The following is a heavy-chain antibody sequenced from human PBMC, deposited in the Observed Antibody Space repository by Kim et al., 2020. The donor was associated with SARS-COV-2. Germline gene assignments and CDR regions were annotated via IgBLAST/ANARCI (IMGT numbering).Heavy chain of an antibody. CDR3: TRGSLTVGARVFEY. V-gene: IGHV1-8*01. CDR1: GYNFISYD. J-gene: IGHJ4*02. Sequence: ASVKVSCKTSGYNFISYDINWVRQAAGQGLEWLGWMSPNTGNAAIAQSFQDRVIMTRNISITTAYLELSSLRSDDTAMYYCTRGSLTVGARVFEYWGLGT. CDR2: MSPNTGNA. D-gene: IGHD1-26*01.